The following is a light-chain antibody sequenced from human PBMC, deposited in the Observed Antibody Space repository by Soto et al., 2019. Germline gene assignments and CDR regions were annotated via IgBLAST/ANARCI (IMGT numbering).Light chain of an antibody. CDR3: QQYNNWPPLT. CDR1: QSVSSN. CDR2: GAS. J-gene: IGKJ4*01. Sequence: EIVMTQSPATLSVSPGERATLSCRASQSVSSNLAWYQQKPGQAPRLLIYGASTRATGIPARFSGSGSGTEFTLTISSLQSEHFEVYYCQQYNNWPPLTFGGGTKVEIK. V-gene: IGKV3-15*01.